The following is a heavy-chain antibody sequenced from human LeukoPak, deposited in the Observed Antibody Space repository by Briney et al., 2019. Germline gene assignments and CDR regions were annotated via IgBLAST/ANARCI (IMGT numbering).Heavy chain of an antibody. CDR2: ISGSGGST. Sequence: GGSLRLSCAASGFTFSSYAMSWVRQAPGKGLEWVSAISGSGGSTYYADSVKGRFTISRDNSKNTLYLEMNSLRAEDTAVYYCAKHSLKTGYSSGRIWDYWGQGTLVTVSS. J-gene: IGHJ4*02. CDR1: GFTFSSYA. CDR3: AKHSLKTGYSSGRIWDY. V-gene: IGHV3-23*01. D-gene: IGHD6-19*01.